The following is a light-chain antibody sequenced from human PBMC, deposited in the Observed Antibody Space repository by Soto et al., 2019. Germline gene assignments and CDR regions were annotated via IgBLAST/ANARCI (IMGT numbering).Light chain of an antibody. CDR3: QQYGTSPPT. CDR1: QSVSSSD. CDR2: GAS. Sequence: EVVLTQSPGTLSLSPGERATLSCRASQSVSSSDLAWYQQKPGQAPRLLISGASSRATGIPDRFSGSGSGTDFTLTISRLKPEDFSVFYCQQYGTSPPTFGQGTKVEI. V-gene: IGKV3-20*01. J-gene: IGKJ1*01.